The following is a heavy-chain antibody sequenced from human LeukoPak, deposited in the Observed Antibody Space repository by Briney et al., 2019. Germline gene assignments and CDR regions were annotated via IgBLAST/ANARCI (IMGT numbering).Heavy chain of an antibody. CDR2: ISGSGVGT. CDR1: GFTFSSYT. CDR3: AKDLGSSGWYIDY. D-gene: IGHD6-19*01. Sequence: GGSLRPSCAASGFTFSSYTMNWVRQAPGKGLEWVSAISGSGVGTYYPDSVKGRFTISRDNSKNTLYLQMNSLRAEDTAVYYCAKDLGSSGWYIDYWGQGTLVTVSS. V-gene: IGHV3-23*01. J-gene: IGHJ4*02.